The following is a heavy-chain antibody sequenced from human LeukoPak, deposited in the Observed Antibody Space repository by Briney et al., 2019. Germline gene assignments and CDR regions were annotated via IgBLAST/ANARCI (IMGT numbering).Heavy chain of an antibody. CDR3: ARGWLLLP. CDR2: INHSGST. D-gene: IGHD3-22*01. V-gene: IGHV4-34*01. Sequence: SGTLSLTCAVYGGSFSGYYWSWIRQPPGKGLEWIGEINHSGSTNYNPSLKSRVTISVDTSKNQFSLKLSSVTAADTAVYYCARGWLLLPWGQGTLVTVSS. J-gene: IGHJ5*02. CDR1: GGSFSGYY.